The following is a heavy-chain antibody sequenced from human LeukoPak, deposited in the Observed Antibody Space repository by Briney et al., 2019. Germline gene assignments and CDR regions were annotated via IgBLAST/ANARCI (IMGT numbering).Heavy chain of an antibody. V-gene: IGHV5-51*01. Sequence: ESLKISCKGSGYSFTSYWIGWVRQMPVKGLEWMGIIYAGDSDTRYSPSFQGQVTISVVKSINTAYMQWSSLKASDSAMYYCARRRDGYNLEAFNIWGQGTMVAVSS. CDR1: GYSFTSYW. CDR2: IYAGDSDT. D-gene: IGHD5-24*01. CDR3: ARRRDGYNLEAFNI. J-gene: IGHJ3*02.